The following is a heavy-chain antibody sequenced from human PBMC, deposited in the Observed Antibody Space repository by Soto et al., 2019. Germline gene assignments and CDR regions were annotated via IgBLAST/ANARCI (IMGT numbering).Heavy chain of an antibody. V-gene: IGHV4-34*01. CDR3: ARGLSSGYDSLHYGMDV. CDR1: GGSFSGYY. D-gene: IGHD5-12*01. Sequence: SETLSLTCAVYGGSFSGYYWSWIRQPPGKGLEWIGEINHSGSTNYNPSLKSRVTISVDTSKNQFSLRLSSVTAADTAVYYCARGLSSGYDSLHYGMDVWGQGTTVTVSS. J-gene: IGHJ6*02. CDR2: INHSGST.